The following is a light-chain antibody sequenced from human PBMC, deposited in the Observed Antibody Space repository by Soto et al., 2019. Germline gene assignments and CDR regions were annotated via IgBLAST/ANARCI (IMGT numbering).Light chain of an antibody. V-gene: IGKV3-15*01. CDR2: GAS. J-gene: IGKJ4*01. CDR3: QQYDNWPPGPLT. Sequence: EIVMTQSPATLSVSPGERATLSCRASQSISSNLAWYQQKPGQGPRLLIYGASARATGIPARFSGSGSGTEFTLTISSLQSEDFAVYYCQQYDNWPPGPLTFGGGTKVEIK. CDR1: QSISSN.